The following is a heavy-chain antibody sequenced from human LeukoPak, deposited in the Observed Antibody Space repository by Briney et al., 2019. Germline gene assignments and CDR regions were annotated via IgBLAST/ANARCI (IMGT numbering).Heavy chain of an antibody. V-gene: IGHV4-34*01. CDR1: GGSFSGYY. D-gene: IGHD6-19*01. Sequence: SETLSLTCAVYGGSFSGYYWSWIRQPPGKGLEWIGEINHSGSTNYNPSLKSRVTISVDTSKNQFSLKLSSVTAADTAVYYCARGRGSSSDYWGQGTLVTVSS. CDR2: INHSGST. J-gene: IGHJ4*02. CDR3: ARGRGSSSDY.